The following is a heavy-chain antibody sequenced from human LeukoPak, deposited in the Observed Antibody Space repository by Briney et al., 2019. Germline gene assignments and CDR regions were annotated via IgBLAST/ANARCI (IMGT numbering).Heavy chain of an antibody. CDR2: IIPIFGTA. V-gene: IGHV1-69*13. D-gene: IGHD3-10*01. Sequence: ASVKVSCKASGGTFSSYAISWVRQAPGQGLEWMGGIIPIFGTANYAQKFQGRVTITADESTSTAYMELSSLRSEDTAVYYCARDHTYYYGSGSYNSFDPWGQGTLVTVSS. CDR1: GGTFSSYA. J-gene: IGHJ5*02. CDR3: ARDHTYYYGSGSYNSFDP.